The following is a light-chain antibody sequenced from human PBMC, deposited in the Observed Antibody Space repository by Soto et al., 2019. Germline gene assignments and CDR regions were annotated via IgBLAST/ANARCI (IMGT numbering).Light chain of an antibody. V-gene: IGKV3-11*01. J-gene: IGKJ4*01. CDR2: DAS. CDR1: QSVSSY. CDR3: QQRSNWPST. Sequence: EIVLTQSPATLSLSPGDRATLSCRASQSVSSYLAWYQQKPGHAPRLLIYDASNRAAGIPARFSGSGSGTDFTLTITILEPEDFAVYYCQQRSNWPSTFGGGTKVEIK.